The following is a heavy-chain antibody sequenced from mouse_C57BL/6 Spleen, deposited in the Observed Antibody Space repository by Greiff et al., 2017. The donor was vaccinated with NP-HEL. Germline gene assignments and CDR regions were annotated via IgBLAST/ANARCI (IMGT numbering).Heavy chain of an antibody. D-gene: IGHD1-1*01. CDR1: GFTFSSYA. V-gene: IGHV5-4*03. CDR2: ISDGGSYT. J-gene: IGHJ2*01. CDR3: ARGHGTPYYFDY. Sequence: EVNVVESGGGLVKPGGSLKLSCAASGFTFSSYAMSWVRQTPEKRLEWVATISDGGSYTYYPDNVKGRFTISRDNAKNNLYLQMSHLKSEDTAMYYCARGHGTPYYFDYWGQGTTLTVSS.